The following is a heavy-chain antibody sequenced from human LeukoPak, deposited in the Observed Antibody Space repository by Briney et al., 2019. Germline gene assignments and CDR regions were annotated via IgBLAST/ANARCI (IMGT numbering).Heavy chain of an antibody. V-gene: IGHV3-9*01. CDR3: AKDSGSSSWGRFDP. D-gene: IGHD6-13*01. Sequence: PGGSLRLSCAASGFTFDDYAMHWVRQAPGKGLEWVSGISWNSGSIGYADSVKGRFTISRDNAKNSLYLQMNSLRAEDTALYYCAKDSGSSSWGRFDPWGQGTLVTVSS. CDR1: GFTFDDYA. J-gene: IGHJ5*02. CDR2: ISWNSGSI.